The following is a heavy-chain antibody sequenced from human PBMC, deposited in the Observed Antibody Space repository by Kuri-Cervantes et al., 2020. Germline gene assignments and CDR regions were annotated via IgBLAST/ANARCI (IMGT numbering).Heavy chain of an antibody. D-gene: IGHD6-13*01. CDR2: ISYDGSNK. CDR1: GFTFSSYA. J-gene: IGHJ4*02. V-gene: IGHV3-30-3*01. Sequence: LSLTCAASGFTFSSYAMHWVRQAPGKGLEWVAVISYDGSNKYYADSVKGRFTISRDNSKNTLYLQMNSLRAEDTAVFYCAKDLGPYSSSTVFDYWGQGTLVTVSS. CDR3: AKDLGPYSSSTVFDY.